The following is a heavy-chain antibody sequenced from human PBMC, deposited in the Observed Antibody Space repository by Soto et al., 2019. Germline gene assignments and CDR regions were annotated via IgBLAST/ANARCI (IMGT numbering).Heavy chain of an antibody. CDR1: GYTFTSYY. Sequence: ASVKVSCKASGYTFTSYYMHWVRQAPGQGLEWMGIMSPSGSTSYAQKSQGRVTMTRDTSTSKVYMELSSLRSDDTAVYYCARVGAYCVSTSCHDYWGQGTLVTVSS. CDR2: MSPSGST. J-gene: IGHJ4*02. V-gene: IGHV1-46*01. D-gene: IGHD2-2*01. CDR3: ARVGAYCVSTSCHDY.